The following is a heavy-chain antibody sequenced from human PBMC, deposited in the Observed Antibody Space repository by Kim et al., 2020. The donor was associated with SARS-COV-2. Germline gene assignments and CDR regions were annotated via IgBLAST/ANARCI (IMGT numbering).Heavy chain of an antibody. CDR3: AKDWRESNYDSSGTYDY. CDR2: ISGSGGST. CDR1: GFTFSSYA. Sequence: GGSLRLSCAGSGFTFSSYAMSWVRQAPEKGLEWVSTISGSGGSTYYADSVKGRFTISRDNSKNTLYLQMNSLRAEDMAVYYCAKDWRESNYDSSGTYDYWGQGTLVTVSS. J-gene: IGHJ4*02. D-gene: IGHD3-22*01. V-gene: IGHV3-23*01.